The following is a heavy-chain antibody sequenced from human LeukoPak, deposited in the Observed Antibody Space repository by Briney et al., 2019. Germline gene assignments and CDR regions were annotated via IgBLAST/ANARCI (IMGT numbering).Heavy chain of an antibody. V-gene: IGHV3-15*01. CDR2: SKSKSDGGTT. D-gene: IGHD4-17*01. CDR3: SNLLSTVTTP. Sequence: GGSLRLSCAASGFSFSDAWMSWVRQAPGKGLEWVGRSKSKSDGGTTDYAAPVKGRFSISRDDSKNTLYLQMNSLKTEHTAVYYWSNLLSTVTTPWGQGTLVTVSS. CDR1: GFSFSDAW. J-gene: IGHJ5*02.